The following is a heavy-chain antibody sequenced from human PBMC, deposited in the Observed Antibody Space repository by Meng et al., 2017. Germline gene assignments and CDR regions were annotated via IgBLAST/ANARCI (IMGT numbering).Heavy chain of an antibody. V-gene: IGHV3-7*01. J-gene: IGHJ1*01. CDR1: GFSFSNYW. CDR3: SSASAYSSGWGQYFQN. Sequence: GESLKISCAASGFSFSNYWMSWVRQAPGKGLEWVANIKQDGSEKKYVDSVKGRFTISRDNAKNSLYLQMDSLRDEDTAVDYCSSASAYSSGWGQYFQNWGQGTLVTVSS. CDR2: IKQDGSEK. D-gene: IGHD6-19*01.